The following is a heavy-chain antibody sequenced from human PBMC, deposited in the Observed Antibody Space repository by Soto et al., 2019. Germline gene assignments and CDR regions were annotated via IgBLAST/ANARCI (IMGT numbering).Heavy chain of an antibody. Sequence: QVQLVQSGAEVKKPGASVKVSCKASGYTFTSYDINWVRQATGQGLEWMGWMNPNSGNTGYAQKVQGRVTMTRNTSISTAYMERSSLRSEDTAVYYCARGSSSWRLYYYYYMDVWGQGTTLTVSS. CDR2: MNPNSGNT. CDR3: ARGSSSWRLYYYYYMDV. D-gene: IGHD6-13*01. CDR1: GYTFTSYD. V-gene: IGHV1-8*01. J-gene: IGHJ6*03.